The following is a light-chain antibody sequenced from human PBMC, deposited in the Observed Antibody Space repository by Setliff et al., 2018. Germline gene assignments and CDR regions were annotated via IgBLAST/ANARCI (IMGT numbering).Light chain of an antibody. CDR3: LLYSGATVL. Sequence: QAVVTQEPSLTVSPGGTITLTCASSTGAVTSNHHPNWIQQKPGQPPRQLIYSSTNKYSWTPARFSGSLLGDKAALTVSGAQPEDEATYYCLLYSGATVLFGGGTQLT. V-gene: IGLV7-43*01. J-gene: IGLJ3*02. CDR2: SST. CDR1: TGAVTSNHH.